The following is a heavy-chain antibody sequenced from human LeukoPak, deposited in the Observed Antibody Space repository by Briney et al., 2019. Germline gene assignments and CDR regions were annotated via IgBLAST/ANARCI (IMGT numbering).Heavy chain of an antibody. Sequence: ASVKVSCKASGYTFTGYYMHWVRQAPGQGLEWMGWINPNSGGTNYAQKFQGRVTMTRDTSISTAYMELSRLRSDDTAVYYCARVRPTLRYFGHYYGMDVWGQGTTVTVSS. D-gene: IGHD3-9*01. CDR1: GYTFTGYY. CDR2: INPNSGGT. J-gene: IGHJ6*02. CDR3: ARVRPTLRYFGHYYGMDV. V-gene: IGHV1-2*02.